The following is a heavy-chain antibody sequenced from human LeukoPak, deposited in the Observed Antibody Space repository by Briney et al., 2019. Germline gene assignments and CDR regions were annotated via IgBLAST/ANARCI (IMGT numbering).Heavy chain of an antibody. CDR1: GFTFTDYT. Sequence: PGGSLRLSCAASGFTFTDYTMTWVRQAPGKGLEWVSTMSGGGNHAYYAESFKGRFTVSRDNSKNSLYLQMSSLRVDDTAVYYCAKYVFGVGVGYSYVNAFDSWGQGAQVTVSS. CDR2: MSGGGNHA. V-gene: IGHV3-23*01. D-gene: IGHD5-18*01. J-gene: IGHJ4*02. CDR3: AKYVFGVGVGYSYVNAFDS.